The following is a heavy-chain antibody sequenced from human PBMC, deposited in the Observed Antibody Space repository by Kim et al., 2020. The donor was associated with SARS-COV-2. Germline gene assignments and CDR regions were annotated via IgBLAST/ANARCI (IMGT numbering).Heavy chain of an antibody. CDR1: GYIFSSYV. D-gene: IGHD3-10*01. V-gene: IGHV7-4-1*02. J-gene: IGHJ4*02. CDR3: ARSTYSYASGTYDFDY. CDR2: INTNTGNP. Sequence: ASVKVSCKASGYIFSSYVLNWVRQPPGQGLEWMGWINTNTGNPTYAQGFTGRFVISLDSTVTTTYLQITSLKAEDTAIYYCARSTYSYASGTYDFDYWGQ.